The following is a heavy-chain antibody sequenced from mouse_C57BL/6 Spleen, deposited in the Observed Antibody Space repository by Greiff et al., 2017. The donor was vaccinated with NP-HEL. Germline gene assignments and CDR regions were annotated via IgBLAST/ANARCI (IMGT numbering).Heavy chain of an antibody. J-gene: IGHJ3*01. CDR1: GYTFTDYE. CDR3: TRGRSGWFAY. Sequence: QVHVKQSGAELVRPGASVTLSCKASGYTFTDYEMHWVKQTPVHGLEWIGAIDPETGGTAYNQKFKGKAILTADKSSSTAYMELRSLTSEDSAVYYCTRGRSGWFAYWGQGTLVTVSA. V-gene: IGHV1-15*01. CDR2: IDPETGGT.